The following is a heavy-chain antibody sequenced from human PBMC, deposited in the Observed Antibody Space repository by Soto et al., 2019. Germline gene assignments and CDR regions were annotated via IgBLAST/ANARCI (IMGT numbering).Heavy chain of an antibody. D-gene: IGHD5-12*01. CDR3: ARDLFGGYCLDY. J-gene: IGHJ4*02. V-gene: IGHV4-39*07. Sequence: PSETLSLTCTVSGGSISSSSYYWGWIRQPPGKGLEWIGNIYYSGSTYYNPSLKSRVTISVDTSKNQFSLRLTSVTAADTAVYYCARDLFGGYCLDYWGQGALVTAPQ. CDR2: IYYSGST. CDR1: GGSISSSSYY.